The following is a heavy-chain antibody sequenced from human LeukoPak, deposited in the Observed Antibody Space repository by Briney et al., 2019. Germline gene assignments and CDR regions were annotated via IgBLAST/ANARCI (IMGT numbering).Heavy chain of an antibody. J-gene: IGHJ4*02. CDR2: VSNDGGDK. CDR3: AKAHLLDWLLPFDY. Sequence: GGSLRLSCAASGFTFSSYAMHWVRQAPGKGLEWVALVSNDGGDKYYADSVKGRFTISRDNSKNTLYQQMNSLRGEDTGVYYCAKAHLLDWLLPFDYWGQGTLVTVSS. CDR1: GFTFSSYA. V-gene: IGHV3-30*04. D-gene: IGHD3/OR15-3a*01.